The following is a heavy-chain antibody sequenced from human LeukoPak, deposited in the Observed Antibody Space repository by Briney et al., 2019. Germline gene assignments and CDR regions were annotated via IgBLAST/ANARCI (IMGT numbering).Heavy chain of an antibody. CDR3: ARASFKYGSGSYFDY. V-gene: IGHV4-4*02. Sequence: SGTLSLTCAVSGGSISSSNWWSWVRQPPGKGLEWIGEIYHSGSTNYNPSLKSRDTISVDKSKNQFSLKLSSVTAADTAVYYCARASFKYGSGSYFDYWGQGTLVTVSS. CDR2: IYHSGST. CDR1: GGSISSSNW. D-gene: IGHD3-10*01. J-gene: IGHJ4*02.